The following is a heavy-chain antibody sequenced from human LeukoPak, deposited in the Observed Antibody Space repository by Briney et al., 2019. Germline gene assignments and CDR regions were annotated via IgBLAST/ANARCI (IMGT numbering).Heavy chain of an antibody. Sequence: GGSLRLSCAASGFNFNTYTMNWVRQAPGKGLEWVSSISSSSSYIYYADSVKGRFTISRDNAKNSLYLQINSLRAEDTAVYYCATYCSSTSCYDNSDFQHWGQGTLVTVSS. D-gene: IGHD2-2*01. CDR1: GFNFNTYT. J-gene: IGHJ1*01. CDR3: ATYCSSTSCYDNSDFQH. V-gene: IGHV3-21*01. CDR2: ISSSSSYI.